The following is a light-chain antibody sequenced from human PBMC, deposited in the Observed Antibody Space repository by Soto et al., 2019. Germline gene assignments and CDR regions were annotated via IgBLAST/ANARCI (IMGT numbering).Light chain of an antibody. V-gene: IGLV2-14*01. CDR1: MRDVGAYNL. Sequence: QSALTQPASVSGSAGQSITISCSGTMRDVGAYNLVSWYQQHPGTAPKLIIYEVRNRPSGIPSRFSGSRSGNTASLTISGRQSEDEGDYYCSAYTARSTLVFGGGTKLTVL. CDR3: SAYTARSTLV. CDR2: EVR. J-gene: IGLJ3*02.